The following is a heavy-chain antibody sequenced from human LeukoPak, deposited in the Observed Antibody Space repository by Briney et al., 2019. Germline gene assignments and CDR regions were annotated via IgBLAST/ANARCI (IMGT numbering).Heavy chain of an antibody. D-gene: IGHD3-9*01. CDR3: ARAPVSPVLRYFAWPPESYYLDY. V-gene: IGHV3-30-3*01. J-gene: IGHJ4*02. CDR2: ISYDGSNK. CDR1: GFTFSSYA. Sequence: GGSLRLSCAASGFTFSSYAMHWVRQAPGKGLEWVAVISYDGSNKYYADSVKGRFTISRDNSKNTLYLQMNSLRAEDTAVYYCARAPVSPVLRYFAWPPESYYLDYGAREPWSPSPQ.